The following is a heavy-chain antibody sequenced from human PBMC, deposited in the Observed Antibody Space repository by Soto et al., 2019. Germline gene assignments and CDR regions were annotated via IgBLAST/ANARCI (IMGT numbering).Heavy chain of an antibody. Sequence: PSETLSLTGTVPGGSITSSSCYWGWNRQPPGKGLEWIGYSYHSGSTYYNPSLKSRVTISVDRSKNQFSLKLSSVTATDTAVYYCARSSGGSGKLWNYYGMDVWGQGTTVTVSS. CDR2: SYHSGST. V-gene: IGHV4-39*07. J-gene: IGHJ6*02. CDR1: GGSITSSSCY. CDR3: ARSSGGSGKLWNYYGMDV. D-gene: IGHD3-10*01.